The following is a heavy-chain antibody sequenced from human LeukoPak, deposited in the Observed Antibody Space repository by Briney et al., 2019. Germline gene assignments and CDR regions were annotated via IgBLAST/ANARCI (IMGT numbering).Heavy chain of an antibody. D-gene: IGHD3-10*01. CDR3: ARDHYGSGR. V-gene: IGHV3-7*01. J-gene: IGHJ4*02. CDR2: IKQDGSEK. Sequence: GGSLRLSCAASGFTFDDYGMSWVRQAPGKGPEWVANIKQDGSEKYYVDSVKGRFTISRDNAKNSLYLQMNSLRAEDTAVYYCARDHYGSGRWGQGTLVTVSS. CDR1: GFTFDDYG.